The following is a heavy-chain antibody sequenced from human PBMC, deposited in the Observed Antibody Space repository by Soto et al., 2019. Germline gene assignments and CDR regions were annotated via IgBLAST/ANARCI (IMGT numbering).Heavy chain of an antibody. D-gene: IGHD2-2*01. V-gene: IGHV4-34*01. CDR1: GGSFSGFY. Sequence: TSETLSLTCAVYGGSFSGFYWSWIRQPPGKGLEWIGEINHSGSTNYNPSLKSRVTISVDTSKNQFSLKLSSVTAADTAVYYCARVQVEDCSSTSCSYYFDYWGQGTLVTVSS. J-gene: IGHJ4*02. CDR3: ARVQVEDCSSTSCSYYFDY. CDR2: INHSGST.